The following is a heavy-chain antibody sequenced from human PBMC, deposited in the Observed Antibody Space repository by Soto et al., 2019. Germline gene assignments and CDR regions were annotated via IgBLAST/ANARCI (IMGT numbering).Heavy chain of an antibody. J-gene: IGHJ5*02. CDR1: EFTFSSYA. Sequence: GGSMRLSCAAAEFTFSSYAMSWVSKAPGKGLEWVSAISGSGGSTYYADSVKGRFTISRDNSKNTLYLQMNSLRAEDTAVYYCAKVLSTYYYDSSGYYGYNWFDPWGQGTLVTVSS. V-gene: IGHV3-23*01. CDR2: ISGSGGST. D-gene: IGHD3-22*01. CDR3: AKVLSTYYYDSSGYYGYNWFDP.